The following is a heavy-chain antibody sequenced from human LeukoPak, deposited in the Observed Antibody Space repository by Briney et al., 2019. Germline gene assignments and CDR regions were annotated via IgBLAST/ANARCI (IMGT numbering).Heavy chain of an antibody. CDR1: GGTFSSYA. CDR3: ARCARSSGSYCLHY. D-gene: IGHD1-26*01. CDR2: IIPIFGTA. J-gene: IGHJ4*02. V-gene: IGHV1-69*06. Sequence: ASVKVSCKASGGTFSSYAISWVRQAPGQGLEWMGGIIPIFGTANYAQKFQGRVTITADKSTSTAYMELSSLRSEDTAVYYCARCARSSGSYCLHYWGQGTLVTVSS.